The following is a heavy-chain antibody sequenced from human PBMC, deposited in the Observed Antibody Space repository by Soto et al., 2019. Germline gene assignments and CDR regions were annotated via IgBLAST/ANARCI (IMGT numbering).Heavy chain of an antibody. J-gene: IGHJ4*02. CDR3: ARQEDSSNYYRAYYFDY. V-gene: IGHV4-39*01. CDR1: GGSISNSGYY. CDR2: IYYSGST. Sequence: PSETLSLTCTVSGGSISNSGYYWGWIRQPPGKGLEWIGSIYYSGSTYYSPSLKSRVTISVDTSKNQFSLNLTSVTAAETAVYFCARQEDSSNYYRAYYFDYWGQGTLVTVSS. D-gene: IGHD4-4*01.